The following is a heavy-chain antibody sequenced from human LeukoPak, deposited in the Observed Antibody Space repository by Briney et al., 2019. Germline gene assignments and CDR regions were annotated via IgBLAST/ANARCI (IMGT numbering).Heavy chain of an antibody. J-gene: IGHJ5*02. CDR3: ARGRADCSSTSCYEGKGGYNWFDP. CDR2: MNPNSGNT. V-gene: IGHV1-8*01. D-gene: IGHD2-2*01. Sequence: ASVKVSCKASGYTFTSYDINWVRQATGQGLEWMGWMNPNSGNTGYAQKFQGRVTMTRNTSISTAYMELSSLRSEDTAVYYCARGRADCSSTSCYEGKGGYNWFDPWGQGTLVTVSS. CDR1: GYTFTSYD.